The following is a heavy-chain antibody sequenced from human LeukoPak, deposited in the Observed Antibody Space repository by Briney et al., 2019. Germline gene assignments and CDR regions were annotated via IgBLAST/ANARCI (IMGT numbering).Heavy chain of an antibody. CDR2: INTNTGNP. D-gene: IGHD1-7*01. J-gene: IGHJ4*02. CDR3: ARTPPFYNWNYATGDY. CDR1: GYTFTSYA. Sequence: ASVKVSCKASGYTFTSYAMNWVRQAPGQGLEWMGWINTNTGNPTYAQGFTGRFVFSLDTSVSTAYLQISSLKAGDTAVYYCARTPPFYNWNYATGDYWGQGTLVTVSS. V-gene: IGHV7-4-1*02.